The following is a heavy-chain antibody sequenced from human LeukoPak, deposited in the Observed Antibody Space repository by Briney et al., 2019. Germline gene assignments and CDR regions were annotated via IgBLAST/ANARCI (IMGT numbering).Heavy chain of an antibody. D-gene: IGHD1/OR15-1a*01. CDR2: SRNKASSYTT. Sequence: PGGSQRLCCAASGFKFSDHYIDWVRQAPGKGLEWVGRSRNKASSYTTEYAASVEGRFTISRDVSESSLYLQMNSLRTEDTAVYYCGRIAINANIGMDVWGQGTTVTVSS. J-gene: IGHJ6*02. V-gene: IGHV3-72*01. CDR3: GRIAINANIGMDV. CDR1: GFKFSDHY.